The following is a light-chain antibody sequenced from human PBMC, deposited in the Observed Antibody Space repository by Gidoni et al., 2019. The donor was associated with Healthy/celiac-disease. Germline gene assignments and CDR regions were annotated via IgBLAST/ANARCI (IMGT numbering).Light chain of an antibody. CDR1: NLGDKY. CDR3: QAWDSSTVV. J-gene: IGLJ2*01. CDR2: QDS. V-gene: IGLV3-1*01. Sequence: SYELTQPPSVSVSPGQTASITCSGDNLGDKYACWYQQKPGQSPVLVIYQDSKRPSGIPERFSGSTSGNTATLTISGTQAMDEAYYSCQAWDSSTVVFGGGTKLTVL.